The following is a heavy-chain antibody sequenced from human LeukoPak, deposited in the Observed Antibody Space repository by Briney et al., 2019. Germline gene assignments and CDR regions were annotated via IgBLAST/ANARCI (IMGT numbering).Heavy chain of an antibody. CDR1: GFTFSSYS. CDR3: ARLRGYSYGYGDY. D-gene: IGHD5-18*01. J-gene: IGHJ4*02. V-gene: IGHV3-48*04. Sequence: GGSLRLSCAASGFTFSSYSMNWVRQAPGKGLEWVSYISSSGNTIDYADSVKGRFTISRDNTKNSLYLQMVSLRAEDTAVYYCARLRGYSYGYGDYWGQGTLVTVSS. CDR2: ISSSGNTI.